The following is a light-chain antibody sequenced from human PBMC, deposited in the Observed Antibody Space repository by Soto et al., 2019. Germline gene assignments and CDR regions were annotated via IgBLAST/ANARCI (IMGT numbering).Light chain of an antibody. V-gene: IGKV3-20*01. CDR3: QQYGSSPGT. J-gene: IGKJ1*01. Sequence: EIVLTQSPGTLSSSPGARATLSCRASQSVTSNYLAWYQQKPGQAPRLLFFGASIRATGLPDRSSGGGSGTDFTLTISRLEPEDSAVYYCQQYGSSPGTFGQGTKVDIK. CDR1: QSVTSNY. CDR2: GAS.